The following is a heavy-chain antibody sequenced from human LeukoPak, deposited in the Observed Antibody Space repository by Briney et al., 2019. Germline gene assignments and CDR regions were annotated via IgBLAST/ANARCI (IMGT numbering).Heavy chain of an antibody. V-gene: IGHV1-8*01. CDR1: GFTFTSYD. J-gene: IGHJ4*02. Sequence: GASVKVSCRASGFTFTSYDINWVRQSTGQGLEWMGWMNPISGHTGYAQKFQGRVTMTRDTSLDTAYMELSRLRSDDTAVYYCASFVGVATVSDFDYWGQGTLVTVSS. D-gene: IGHD4-11*01. CDR2: MNPISGHT. CDR3: ASFVGVATVSDFDY.